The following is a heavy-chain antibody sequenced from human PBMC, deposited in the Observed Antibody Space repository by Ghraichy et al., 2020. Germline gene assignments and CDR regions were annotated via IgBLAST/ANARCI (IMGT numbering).Heavy chain of an antibody. J-gene: IGHJ4*02. CDR2: INHSGST. CDR3: ARAPQILGWLQTPGVFDY. V-gene: IGHV4-34*01. Sequence: SQTLSLTCAVYGGSFSGYYWSWIRQPPGKGLEWIGEINHSGSTNYNPSLKSRVTISVDTSKNQFSLKLSSVTAADTAVYYCARAPQILGWLQTPGVFDYWGQGTLVTVSS. CDR1: GGSFSGYY. D-gene: IGHD5-24*01.